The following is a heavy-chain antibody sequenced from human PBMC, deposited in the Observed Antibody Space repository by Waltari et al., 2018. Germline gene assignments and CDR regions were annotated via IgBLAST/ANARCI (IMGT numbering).Heavy chain of an antibody. CDR1: GFTFSRYW. Sequence: EEQLVESGGGLVQPGESLRLSCAASGFTFSRYWMDWVRQAPGKGLVWVSRINSDGSSTIYAESVKGRFTISRDNAKNTLYVQMNRLRAEDTAVYYCARVATKTYSSPVPGRPYYYGMDVWGQGTAVIVSS. D-gene: IGHD6-13*01. CDR3: ARVATKTYSSPVPGRPYYYGMDV. V-gene: IGHV3-74*01. J-gene: IGHJ6*02. CDR2: INSDGSST.